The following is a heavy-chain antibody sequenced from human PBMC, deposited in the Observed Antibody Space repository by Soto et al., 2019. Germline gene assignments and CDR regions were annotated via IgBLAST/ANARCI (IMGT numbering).Heavy chain of an antibody. D-gene: IGHD1-26*01. Sequence: EVQLLESGGGLVQPGGSLRLSCAASGFTFSSYAMRWVRQAPVKGLEWVSAISGSGGSTYYADSVKGRFTISSDNSKTTLYLQMTSMTAEDTAVSYCARRGSGSYYDYWGQGTLVTVSS. J-gene: IGHJ4*02. V-gene: IGHV3-23*01. CDR1: GFTFSSYA. CDR2: ISGSGGST. CDR3: ARRGSGSYYDY.